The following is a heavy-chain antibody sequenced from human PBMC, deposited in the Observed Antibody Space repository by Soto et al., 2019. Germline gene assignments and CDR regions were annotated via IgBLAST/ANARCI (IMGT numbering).Heavy chain of an antibody. J-gene: IGHJ2*01. CDR1: GGSISSSSYY. CDR3: ARTGSKIVVVIS. Sequence: QLQLQESGPGLVKPSETLSLTCTVSGGSISSSSYYWGWIRQPPGKGLEWIGSIYYSGSTYYNPSLKSRVTISVDTSKNQFSLKLSSVTAADTAVYYCARTGSKIVVVISWGRGTLVTVSS. V-gene: IGHV4-39*01. D-gene: IGHD3-22*01. CDR2: IYYSGST.